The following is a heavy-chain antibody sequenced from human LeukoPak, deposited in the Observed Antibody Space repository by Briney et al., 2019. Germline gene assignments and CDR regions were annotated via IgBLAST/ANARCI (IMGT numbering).Heavy chain of an antibody. V-gene: IGHV3-23*01. J-gene: IGHJ4*02. Sequence: GGSLRLSCAASGFTFSSYAMSRVRQAPGKGLEWVSAISGSGGSTYYADSVKGRFTISRDNSKNTLYLQMNSLRAEDTAVYYCGKESGRDLWFGELLFYDYWGQGTLVTVSS. CDR2: ISGSGGST. D-gene: IGHD3-10*01. CDR3: GKESGRDLWFGELLFYDY. CDR1: GFTFSSYA.